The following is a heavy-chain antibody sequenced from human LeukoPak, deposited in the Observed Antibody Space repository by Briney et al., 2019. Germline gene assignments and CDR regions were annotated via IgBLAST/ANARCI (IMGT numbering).Heavy chain of an antibody. CDR1: GYTFTKYA. Sequence: ASVKVSCKASGYTFTKYAMHWVRQAPGQRLEWVGWINVGNGETKYSQKFQGRVTITWNTSASTVHMELIILRSEDTAVYYCARNLVGKTDFDYWGQGTLVTVSS. J-gene: IGHJ4*02. V-gene: IGHV1-3*01. CDR2: INVGNGET. D-gene: IGHD6-19*01. CDR3: ARNLVGKTDFDY.